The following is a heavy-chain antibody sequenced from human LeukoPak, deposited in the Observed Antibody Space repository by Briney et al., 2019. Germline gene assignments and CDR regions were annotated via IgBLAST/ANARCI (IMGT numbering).Heavy chain of an antibody. CDR2: IYYSGST. Sequence: SETLSLTCTVSGGSISSSSYYWGWIGQPPGKGLEWIGSIYYSGSTYYNPSLKSRITITVDTSKNQFSLKLSSVTAADTAVYYCARYGITGTTWGQGTLVTVSS. CDR1: GGSISSSSYY. CDR3: ARYGITGTT. V-gene: IGHV4-39*01. J-gene: IGHJ4*02. D-gene: IGHD1-7*01.